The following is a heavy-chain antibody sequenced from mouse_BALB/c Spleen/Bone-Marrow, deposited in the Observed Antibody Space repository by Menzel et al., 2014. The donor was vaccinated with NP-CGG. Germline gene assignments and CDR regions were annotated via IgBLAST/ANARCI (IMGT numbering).Heavy chain of an antibody. J-gene: IGHJ3*01. CDR1: GYSFTSYW. D-gene: IGHD2-1*01. Sequence: VQLVESGPQLVRPGASVKISCKASGYSFTSYWVHWVKQRPGQGLEWIGMIDPSDSETRLNQKFKDKATLTVDKSSSTAYMQLSSPTSEDSAVYYCASPSDGNPFAYWGQGTLVTVSA. CDR2: IDPSDSET. CDR3: ASPSDGNPFAY. V-gene: IGHV1S126*01.